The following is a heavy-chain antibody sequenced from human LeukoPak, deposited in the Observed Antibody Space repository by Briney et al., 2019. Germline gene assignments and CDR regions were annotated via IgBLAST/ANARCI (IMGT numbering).Heavy chain of an antibody. CDR2: IDPDDSDT. V-gene: IGHV5-51*01. CDR1: GXSFTSYC. J-gene: IGHJ4*02. Sequence: GEALKISYKGSGXSFTSYCIGWVRQMPGKGLELMGIIDPDDSDTTYNPSFQGQVTISADKSISTAYLQWSSLKASDTAMYYCVAGTYSYYFDFWGQGTLVTVSS. CDR3: VAGTYSYYFDF. D-gene: IGHD3-10*01.